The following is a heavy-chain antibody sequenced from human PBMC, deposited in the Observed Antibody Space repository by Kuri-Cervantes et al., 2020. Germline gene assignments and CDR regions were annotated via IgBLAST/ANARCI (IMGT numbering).Heavy chain of an antibody. J-gene: IGHJ4*02. Sequence: SETLSLTCAAYGGSFSGYYWSWIRQPPGKGLEWIGYIYYSGSTNYNPSLKSRVTISVDTSKTQFSLKLSSVSAADTAVYYCARGYYDFWSGYYYYFDYWGQGTLVTVSS. CDR3: ARGYYDFWSGYYYYFDY. D-gene: IGHD3-3*01. CDR2: IYYSGST. V-gene: IGHV4-59*01. CDR1: GGSFSGYY.